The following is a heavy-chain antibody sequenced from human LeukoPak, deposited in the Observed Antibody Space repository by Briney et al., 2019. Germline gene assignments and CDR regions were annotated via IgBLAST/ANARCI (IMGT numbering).Heavy chain of an antibody. CDR1: GYTFTSYD. Sequence: ASVKVSCKASGYTFTSYDINWVRQATGQGLEWMGWMNPNSGNTGYAQKFQGRVTITRNTSINTAHMELSSLRSEDTAVYYCTTRESVVEPAQTAMVRGVLWRSDFWGHGTLVTVSS. V-gene: IGHV1-8*01. D-gene: IGHD3-10*01. CDR2: MNPNSGNT. CDR3: TTRESVVEPAQTAMVRGVLWRSDF. J-gene: IGHJ4*01.